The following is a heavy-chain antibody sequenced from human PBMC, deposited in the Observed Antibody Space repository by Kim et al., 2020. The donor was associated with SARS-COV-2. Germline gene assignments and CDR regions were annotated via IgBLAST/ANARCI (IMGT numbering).Heavy chain of an antibody. D-gene: IGHD6-6*01. CDR3: ARASSSGSFDY. CDR2: VYYSGNT. J-gene: IGHJ4*02. V-gene: IGHV4-59*13. Sequence: SETLSLTCTVSGGSISPYYWSWIRQPPGKELEWIGYVYYSGNTHYSPSLNSRVTLSVDTSKNQISLKMNSVTAADTAVYYCARASSSGSFDYWGQGTLVTVSS. CDR1: GGSISPYY.